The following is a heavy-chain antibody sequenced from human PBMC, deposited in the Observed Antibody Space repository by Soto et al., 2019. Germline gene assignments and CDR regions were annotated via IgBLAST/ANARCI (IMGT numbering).Heavy chain of an antibody. CDR3: ARDKVWGGFDI. J-gene: IGHJ3*02. CDR2: ISGYNGNT. D-gene: IGHD3-16*01. CDR1: GYSFSNYN. Sequence: ASVNVSCKXSGYSFSNYNFCWVRQAPGQGLEWLGWISGYNGNTNYAQKLQGRVTMTTDSFTSTAYMELRSLRSDDTAVYYCARDKVWGGFDIWGQGTMVT. V-gene: IGHV1-18*01.